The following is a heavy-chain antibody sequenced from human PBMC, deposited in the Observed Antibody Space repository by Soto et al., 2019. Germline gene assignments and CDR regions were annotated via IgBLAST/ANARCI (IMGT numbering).Heavy chain of an antibody. Sequence: SETLSLTCTVSGGSISSGDYYWSWIRQPPGKGLEWIGYIYYSGNTYSNPSLKSRVTISVDTSKNQFSLKLSSVAAADTAVYYCASALRDGLWRGYFDYWGQGTLVTVSS. CDR1: GGSISSGDYY. D-gene: IGHD5-18*01. V-gene: IGHV4-30-4*01. CDR2: IYYSGNT. CDR3: ASALRDGLWRGYFDY. J-gene: IGHJ4*02.